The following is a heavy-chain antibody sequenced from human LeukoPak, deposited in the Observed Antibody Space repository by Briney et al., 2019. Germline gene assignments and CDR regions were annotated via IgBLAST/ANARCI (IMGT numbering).Heavy chain of an antibody. Sequence: GGSLRLSCAASGFTFSSYRMSWVRQAPGKGLEWVANIKQDGSEKYYVDSVKGRFTISRDNAKNSLYLQMNSLRAEDTAVYYRARDANLNYYDSSGPRGGFDYWGQGTLVTVSS. CDR1: GFTFSSYR. V-gene: IGHV3-7*01. D-gene: IGHD3-22*01. CDR2: IKQDGSEK. J-gene: IGHJ4*02. CDR3: ARDANLNYYDSSGPRGGFDY.